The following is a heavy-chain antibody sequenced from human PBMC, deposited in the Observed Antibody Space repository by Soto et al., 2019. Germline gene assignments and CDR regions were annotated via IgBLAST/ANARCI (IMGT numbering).Heavy chain of an antibody. D-gene: IGHD4-17*01. Sequence: ASVKVSCKASGYTFTTYGITWVRQAPGQGLEWMGWISCYNGNTNYAQKFQGRVTMTTDTSTKTAYMELRSLRSDDTAMYYCAGDYGDYGGFDYWGQGTLVTVSS. V-gene: IGHV1-18*01. J-gene: IGHJ4*02. CDR3: AGDYGDYGGFDY. CDR1: GYTFTTYG. CDR2: ISCYNGNT.